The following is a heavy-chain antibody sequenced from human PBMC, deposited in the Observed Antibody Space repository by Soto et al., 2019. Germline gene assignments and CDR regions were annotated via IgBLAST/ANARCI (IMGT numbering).Heavy chain of an antibody. CDR2: IYYSGST. CDR3: ARDRSYYDSSGYYFYGMDV. CDR1: GGSISSYY. D-gene: IGHD3-22*01. V-gene: IGHV4-59*01. Sequence: KPSETLSLTCTVSGGSISSYYWSWIRQPPGKGLEWIGYIYYSGSTNYNPSLKSRVTISVDTSKNQFSLKLSSVTAADTAVYYCARDRSYYDSSGYYFYGMDVWGQGTTVTVS. J-gene: IGHJ6*02.